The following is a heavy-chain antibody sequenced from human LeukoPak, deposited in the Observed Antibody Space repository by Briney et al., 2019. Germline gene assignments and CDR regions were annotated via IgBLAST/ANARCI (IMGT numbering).Heavy chain of an antibody. J-gene: IGHJ5*02. D-gene: IGHD3-10*01. V-gene: IGHV3-21*04. CDR3: AKSGSGSYLRWFDP. CDR1: GFTFSSYA. Sequence: GGSLRLSCAASGFTFSSYAMMWVRQAPGKGPEWVSSIDSTSSFIYYTVSLKGRFTVYRDNDKNTLYLQMNSMRGEDTAIYYCAKSGSGSYLRWFDPWGQGALVTVSS. CDR2: IDSTSSFI.